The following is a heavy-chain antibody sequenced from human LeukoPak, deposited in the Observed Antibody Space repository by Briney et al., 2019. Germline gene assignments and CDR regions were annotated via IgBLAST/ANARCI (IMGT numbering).Heavy chain of an antibody. V-gene: IGHV5-51*01. J-gene: IGHJ3*02. Sequence: GXXLQISCKGSGYIFTSYWSGWGRQVPEKGLERMGIIYPGDYDTRDSPSLQGQVTISADKSISTAYLQWSSLKASDTAMYYCARERSSGYYTEDAFDIWGQGTMVTVSS. CDR3: ARERSSGYYTEDAFDI. D-gene: IGHD3-22*01. CDR2: IYPGDYDT. CDR1: GYIFTSYW.